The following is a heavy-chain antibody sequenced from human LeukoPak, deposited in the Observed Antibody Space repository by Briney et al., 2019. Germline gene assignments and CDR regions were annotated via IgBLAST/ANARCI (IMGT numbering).Heavy chain of an antibody. CDR1: GYTFTSFA. D-gene: IGHD7-27*01. Sequence: ASVKVSCKTSGYTFTSFAMHWVRQAPGQRPEWMGWINTGNGDTKYLQNFQGRVTFSRDTSASTAYMELSSLRSDDTAVYYCARGPPNWGYDYWGPGTLVTVSS. J-gene: IGHJ4*02. CDR2: INTGNGDT. V-gene: IGHV1-3*04. CDR3: ARGPPNWGYDY.